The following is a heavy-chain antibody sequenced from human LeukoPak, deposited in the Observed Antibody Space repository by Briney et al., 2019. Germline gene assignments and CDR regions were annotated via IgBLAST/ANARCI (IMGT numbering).Heavy chain of an antibody. V-gene: IGHV3-23*01. CDR1: GFTFSSYA. Sequence: AGGSLRLSCAASGFTFSSYAMSWVRQAPGKGLEWVSIISGSGGTTYYADSVKDQFTISRDNSKNTLYLQMNSLRADDTAVYYCAKDGHFDYWGQGTLVTVSS. J-gene: IGHJ4*02. D-gene: IGHD3/OR15-3a*01. CDR3: AKDGHFDY. CDR2: ISGSGGTT.